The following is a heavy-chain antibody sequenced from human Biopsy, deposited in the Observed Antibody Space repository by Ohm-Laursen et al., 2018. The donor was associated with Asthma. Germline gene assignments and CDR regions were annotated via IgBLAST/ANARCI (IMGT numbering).Heavy chain of an antibody. CDR3: AKVRSDWVITESFDY. V-gene: IGHV3-9*01. CDR2: ISWNSATI. CDR1: GFKFDEYT. Sequence: SLRLSCAATGFKFDEYTMHWVRQAPGKGLEWVSGISWNSATIGYADSVEGRFTISRDNAKNSVFLRMDSLRPEDTAFYYCAKVRSDWVITESFDYWGQGVLVTVSS. D-gene: IGHD3-22*01. J-gene: IGHJ4*02.